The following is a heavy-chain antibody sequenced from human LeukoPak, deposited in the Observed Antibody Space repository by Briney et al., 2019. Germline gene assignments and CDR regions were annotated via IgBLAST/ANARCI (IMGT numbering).Heavy chain of an antibody. V-gene: IGHV4-59*11. CDR3: ARETHSSSWYYYYMDV. Sequence: SETLSLTCTVSGGSISSHYWSWIRQPPGKGPEWIGYIYYSGSTNYNPSLKSRVTISVDTSKNQFSLKLSSVTAADTAVYYCARETHSSSWYYYYMDVWGKGTTVTVSS. CDR1: GGSISSHY. D-gene: IGHD6-6*01. CDR2: IYYSGST. J-gene: IGHJ6*03.